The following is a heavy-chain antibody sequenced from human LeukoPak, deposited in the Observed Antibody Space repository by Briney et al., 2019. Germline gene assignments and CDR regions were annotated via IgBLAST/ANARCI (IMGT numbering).Heavy chain of an antibody. D-gene: IGHD2-2*01. CDR3: ARDPGRFVVPAAG. Sequence: SVKVSCKASGGTFSSYTISWLRQAPGQGLEWIGRIIPILGIANYAQKFQGRVTITADKSTSTAYMELSSLRSEDTAVYYCARDPGRFVVPAAGWGQGTLVTVSS. V-gene: IGHV1-69*04. CDR2: IIPILGIA. CDR1: GGTFSSYT. J-gene: IGHJ4*02.